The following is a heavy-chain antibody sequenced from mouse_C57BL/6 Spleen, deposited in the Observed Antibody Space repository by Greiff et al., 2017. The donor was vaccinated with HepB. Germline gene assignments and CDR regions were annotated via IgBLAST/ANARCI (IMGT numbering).Heavy chain of an antibody. J-gene: IGHJ2*01. CDR1: GFTFTDYY. CDR3: ARYMNYGSSHYFDY. Sequence: EVQLQESGGGLVQPGGSLSLSCAASGFTFTDYYMSWVRQPPGKALEWLGFIRNKANGYTTEYSASVKGRFTISRDNSQSILYLQMNALRAEDSATYYCARYMNYGSSHYFDYWGQGTTLTVSS. V-gene: IGHV7-3*01. D-gene: IGHD1-1*01. CDR2: IRNKANGYTT.